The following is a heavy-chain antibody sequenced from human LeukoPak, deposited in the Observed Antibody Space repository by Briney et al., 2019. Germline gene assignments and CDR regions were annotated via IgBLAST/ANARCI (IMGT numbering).Heavy chain of an antibody. CDR3: ARLSSGSSSWHDIDY. Sequence: SETLSLTCTVSGGSISSYYWSWIRQPPGKGLEWIGYIYYSGSTNYNPSLKSRVTISVDTSKNQFSLKLSSVTAADTAVYYCARLSSGSSSWHDIDYWGQGTLVTVSS. CDR1: GGSISSYY. J-gene: IGHJ4*02. D-gene: IGHD6-13*01. V-gene: IGHV4-59*08. CDR2: IYYSGST.